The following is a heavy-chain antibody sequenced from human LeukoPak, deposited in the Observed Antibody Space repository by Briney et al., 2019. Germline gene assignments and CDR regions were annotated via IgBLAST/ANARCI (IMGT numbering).Heavy chain of an antibody. J-gene: IGHJ4*02. D-gene: IGHD1-26*01. CDR3: ARDWDKLGSGSPLATTVCFDY. CDR2: ISAYNGNT. Sequence: GASVKVSCKASGYTFTSYGISWVRQAPGQGLEWMGWISAYNGNTNYAQKLQGRVTMTTDTSTSTAYMELRSLRSDDTAVYYCARDWDKLGSGSPLATTVCFDYWGQGTLVTVSS. CDR1: GYTFTSYG. V-gene: IGHV1-18*01.